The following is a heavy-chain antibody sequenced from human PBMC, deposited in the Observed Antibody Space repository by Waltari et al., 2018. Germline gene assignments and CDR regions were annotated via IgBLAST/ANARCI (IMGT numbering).Heavy chain of an antibody. CDR2: IWYDGSNK. J-gene: IGHJ4*02. D-gene: IGHD2-8*01. Sequence: QVQLVESGGGVVQPGRSLRLSCAASGFTFSSYGMHWVRQAPGKGLEWVAVIWYDGSNKYYADSGNGRFTISRDNSKNTLYLQMNSLRAEDTAVYYCASGKYCTNGVCQDYWGQGTLVTVSS. CDR1: GFTFSSYG. V-gene: IGHV3-33*01. CDR3: ASGKYCTNGVCQDY.